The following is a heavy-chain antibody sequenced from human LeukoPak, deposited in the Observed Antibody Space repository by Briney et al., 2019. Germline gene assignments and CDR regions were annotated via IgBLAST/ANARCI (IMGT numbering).Heavy chain of an antibody. CDR2: INYSGST. Sequence: KASETLSLTCTGSGASVSSGSYYWSWIRQPPGKGLEWIGYINYSGSTNYNPSLKSRVTISVDTSKNQFSLKLSSVTAADTAVYYCARESISRLERRSYYFDYWGQGTLVTVSS. CDR1: GASVSSGSYY. D-gene: IGHD1-1*01. V-gene: IGHV4-61*01. J-gene: IGHJ4*02. CDR3: ARESISRLERRSYYFDY.